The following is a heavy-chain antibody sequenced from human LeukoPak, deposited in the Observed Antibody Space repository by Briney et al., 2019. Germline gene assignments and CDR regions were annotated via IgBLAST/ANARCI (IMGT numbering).Heavy chain of an antibody. CDR2: IEWNGGRR. Sequence: PGGSLRLSCVASGFRLGAFGMSWVRQVPGKGLEWVSGIEWNGGRREYADSVKGRFTISRDNAKNSLYLQMKNLRAEDTALYYCASVPDDASGNSRYYFKTWGQGTLVTVSS. V-gene: IGHV3-20*04. CDR3: ASVPDDASGNSRYYFKT. CDR1: GFRLGAFG. J-gene: IGHJ4*02. D-gene: IGHD3-22*01.